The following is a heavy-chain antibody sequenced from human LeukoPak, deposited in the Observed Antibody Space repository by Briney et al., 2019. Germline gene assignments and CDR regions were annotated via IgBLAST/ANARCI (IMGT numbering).Heavy chain of an antibody. D-gene: IGHD3-10*01. CDR2: IYSGGST. J-gene: IGHJ6*03. V-gene: IGHV3-66*04. CDR3: ARHGTITMVRGRLRYYYMDV. CDR1: GFTFSSYA. Sequence: AGGSLRLSCAASGFTFSSYAMSWVRQAPGKGLEWVSVIYSGGSTYYADSVKGRFTISRDNSKNTLYLQMNSLRAEDTAVYYCARHGTITMVRGRLRYYYMDVWGKGTTVTVSS.